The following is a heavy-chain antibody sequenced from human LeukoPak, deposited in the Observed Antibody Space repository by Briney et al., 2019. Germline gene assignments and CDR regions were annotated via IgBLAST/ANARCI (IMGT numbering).Heavy chain of an antibody. CDR2: MNPNSGNT. J-gene: IGHJ4*02. D-gene: IGHD1-1*01. V-gene: IGHV1-8*01. Sequence: ASVKVSCKASGYTFTSYDISWVRQATGQGLEWMGWMNPNSGNTGYAQKFQGRVTMTRNTSISTAYMELSSLRSEDTAVYYCARGTTRRKGDYVVYWGQGTLVTVSS. CDR1: GYTFTSYD. CDR3: ARGTTRRKGDYVVY.